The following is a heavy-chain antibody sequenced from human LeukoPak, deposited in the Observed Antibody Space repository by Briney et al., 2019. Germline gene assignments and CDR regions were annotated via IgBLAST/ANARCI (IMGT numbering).Heavy chain of an antibody. D-gene: IGHD6-13*01. CDR3: ATYDQQLAFDN. Sequence: SETLSLTCTVSGGSMSSYYWSWIRQPAGKGLEWIGRMYTSGSTNYNPSLKSRVTMSIDTSKKHFSLNLDSVTAADTAVYYCATYDQQLAFDNWGQGSLVTVSS. CDR2: MYTSGST. J-gene: IGHJ4*02. CDR1: GGSMSSYY. V-gene: IGHV4-4*07.